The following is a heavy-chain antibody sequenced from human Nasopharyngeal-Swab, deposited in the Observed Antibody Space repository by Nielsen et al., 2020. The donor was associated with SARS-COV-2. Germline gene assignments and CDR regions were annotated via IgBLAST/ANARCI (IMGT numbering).Heavy chain of an antibody. J-gene: IGHJ4*02. CDR3: AKATGYSSSWELNYFDY. CDR2: ISYDGNNK. Sequence: GGSLRLSCAASGFTFSSYGMHWVRQAPGKGLEWVAVISYDGNNKYYADSVKGRFTISRDNSKNTLYLQMNSLRAEDTAVYYCAKATGYSSSWELNYFDYWGQGTLVTVSS. CDR1: GFTFSSYG. V-gene: IGHV3-30*18. D-gene: IGHD6-13*01.